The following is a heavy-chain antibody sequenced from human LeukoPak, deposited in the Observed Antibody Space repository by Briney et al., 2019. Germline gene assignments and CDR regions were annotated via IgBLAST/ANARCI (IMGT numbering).Heavy chain of an antibody. V-gene: IGHV4-59*01. D-gene: IGHD3-3*01. CDR2: IYYSGNS. Sequence: SETLSLTCTVSGGSISSYYWSWIRQPPGKGLEWIGYIYYSGNSNYNPSLKSRVTISADTSKNEFSLKLSSVTAADTAVYYCARGRLLEWFDYWGQGTLVSVSS. J-gene: IGHJ5*01. CDR1: GGSISSYY. CDR3: ARGRLLEWFDY.